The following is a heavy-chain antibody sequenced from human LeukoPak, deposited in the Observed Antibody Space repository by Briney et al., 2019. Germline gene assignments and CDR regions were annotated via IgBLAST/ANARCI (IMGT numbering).Heavy chain of an antibody. CDR3: AKGDLGFGRFYFDY. J-gene: IGHJ4*01. V-gene: IGHV3-23*01. CDR1: GFTFTSYA. Sequence: TGESLRLSCAASGFTFTSYAMNWVRQAPGKGLEWVSSISGSGGATYNADSVRGRFTISRDNSKNTLYLQMNNLRAEDTAVYYCAKGDLGFGRFYFDYWGHGNLVTVSP. CDR2: ISGSGGAT. D-gene: IGHD3-16*01.